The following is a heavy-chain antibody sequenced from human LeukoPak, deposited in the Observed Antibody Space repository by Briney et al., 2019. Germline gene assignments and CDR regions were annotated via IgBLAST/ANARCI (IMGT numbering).Heavy chain of an antibody. CDR2: ISGSGGST. CDR3: AKEHRSGRITIFGVVKDDAFDI. V-gene: IGHV3-23*01. Sequence: GGSLRLSCAASGFTFSSYAMSWVRQAPGMGLEWVSAISGSGGSTYYADSVKGRFTISRDNSKNTLYLQMNSLRAEDTAVYYCAKEHRSGRITIFGVVKDDAFDIWGQGTMVTVSS. CDR1: GFTFSSYA. J-gene: IGHJ3*02. D-gene: IGHD3-3*01.